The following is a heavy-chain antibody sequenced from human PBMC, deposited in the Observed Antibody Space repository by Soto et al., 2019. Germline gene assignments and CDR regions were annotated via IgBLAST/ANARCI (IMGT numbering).Heavy chain of an antibody. V-gene: IGHV3-21*02. CDR1: GFTFSAYN. Sequence: EVQLVESGGGLVKPGGALRLSCAASGFTFSAYNMEWVRQAPGKGLEWVSSISRNGQYMDYADSVKGRFTISRDNNGNSLHLQMNSLTAEDTAVYYCASEYASSWSYYFDHWGQGVLVTVSS. CDR2: ISRNGQYM. J-gene: IGHJ4*02. CDR3: ASEYASSWSYYFDH. D-gene: IGHD6-13*01.